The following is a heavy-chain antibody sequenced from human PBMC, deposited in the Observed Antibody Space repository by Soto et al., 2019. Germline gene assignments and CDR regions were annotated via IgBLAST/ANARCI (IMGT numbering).Heavy chain of an antibody. CDR1: GVSLNSYS. J-gene: IGHJ5*02. CDR3: ASSAYSSSLLAP. Sequence: PGGSLRLCCAASGVSLNSYSMNWVRQAPGKGLEWVSSISSSSSYIYYADSVKGRFTISRDNAKNSLYLQMNSLRAEDTAVYYCASSAYSSSLLAPWVKGTLVTGSS. D-gene: IGHD6-6*01. CDR2: ISSSSSYI. V-gene: IGHV3-21*01.